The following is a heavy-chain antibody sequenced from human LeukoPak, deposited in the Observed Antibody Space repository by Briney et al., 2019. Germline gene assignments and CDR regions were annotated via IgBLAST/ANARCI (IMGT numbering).Heavy chain of an antibody. J-gene: IGHJ4*02. CDR2: INHSGST. D-gene: IGHD2-2*01. CDR1: GGSFSGYY. Sequence: PSETLSLTCAVYGGSFSGYYWSWIRQPPGKGLEWIGEINHSGSTNYNPSLKSRVTISVDTSKNQFSLKLSSVTAADTAVYYCARERSTSWADYWGQGTLVTVSS. CDR3: ARERSTSWADY. V-gene: IGHV4-34*01.